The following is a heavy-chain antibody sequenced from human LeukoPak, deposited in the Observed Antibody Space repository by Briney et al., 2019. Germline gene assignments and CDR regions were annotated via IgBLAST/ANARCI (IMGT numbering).Heavy chain of an antibody. CDR1: GLTFSNYG. J-gene: IGHJ5*02. CDR3: AGPEGSGSHA. V-gene: IGHV3-21*01. CDR2: MITSTNYI. Sequence: GGSLRLSCVASGLTFSNYGMIWVRQVPGKGLEWVSMITSTNYIYYANSVEGRFTISRDNSKNSLYLEMNSLRAEDTAVYYCAGPEGSGSHAWGQGTLVTVSS. D-gene: IGHD1-26*01.